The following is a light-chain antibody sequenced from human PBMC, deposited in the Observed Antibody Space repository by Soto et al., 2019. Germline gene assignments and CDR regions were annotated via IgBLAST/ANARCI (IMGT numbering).Light chain of an antibody. CDR3: QQYGGSPAIT. Sequence: IVLTQSPGSLSLSAGERATVSCRSSQSVSSGYVAWYQQKPGQSPRLLMYGAGNRASGIPDRFRGSGSGTDFTLTISRLQPEDFAVYYCQQYGGSPAITCGQGTRREIK. V-gene: IGKV3-20*01. J-gene: IGKJ5*01. CDR1: QSVSSGY. CDR2: GAG.